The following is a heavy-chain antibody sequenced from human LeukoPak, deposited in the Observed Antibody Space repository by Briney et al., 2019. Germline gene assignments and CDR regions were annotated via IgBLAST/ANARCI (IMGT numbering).Heavy chain of an antibody. V-gene: IGHV3-21*01. CDR2: ISSSSSYI. CDR1: GFTFSSYS. CDR3: ARGGFSGGSPISIYYYYYYMDV. D-gene: IGHD2-15*01. Sequence: GGSLRLSCAASGFTFSSYSMNWVRQAPGKGLEWVSSISSSSSYIYYADSVKGRFTISRDNAKNSLYLQMNSLRAEDTAVYYCARGGFSGGSPISIYYYYYYMDVWGKGTTVTISS. J-gene: IGHJ6*03.